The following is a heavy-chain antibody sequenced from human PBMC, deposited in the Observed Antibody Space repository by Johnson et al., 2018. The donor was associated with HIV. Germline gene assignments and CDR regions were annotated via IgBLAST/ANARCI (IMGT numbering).Heavy chain of an antibody. V-gene: IGHV3-30*03. CDR2: ISHDGTHK. CDR1: GFTFSSYE. Sequence: QVQLVESGGGVVQPGRSLRLSCAASGFTFSSYEMHWVRQAPGKGLEWVAVISHDGTHKYYADSVNGRFTISRDNSKNTLYLQMNNLRAEDTAVYFCARGCGGDCAHQEAFDIWGQGTMVTVSS. CDR3: ARGCGGDCAHQEAFDI. J-gene: IGHJ3*02. D-gene: IGHD2-21*02.